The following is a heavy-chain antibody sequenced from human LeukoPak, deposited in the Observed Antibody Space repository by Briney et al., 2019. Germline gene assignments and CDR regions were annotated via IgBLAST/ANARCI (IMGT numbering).Heavy chain of an antibody. V-gene: IGHV2-70*11. D-gene: IGHD6-6*01. CDR3: ARVRYSSSAEVYFDY. J-gene: IGHJ4*02. Sequence: SGPPLVKPTQTLTLTCTFSGFSLSTRGMCVSWIRQPPGKALEWLARIDWDDDKYYGTSLKTRLTISKDTSKTQVVLTMTNMDPVATATYYCARVRYSSSAEVYFDYWGQGTLVTVSS. CDR2: IDWDDDK. CDR1: GFSLSTRGMC.